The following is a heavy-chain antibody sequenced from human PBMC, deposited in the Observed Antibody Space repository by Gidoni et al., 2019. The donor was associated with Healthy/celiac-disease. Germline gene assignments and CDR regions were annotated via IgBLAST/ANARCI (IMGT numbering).Heavy chain of an antibody. CDR2: IKSKTDGGTT. D-gene: IGHD1-26*01. V-gene: IGHV3-15*01. J-gene: IGHJ2*01. CDR1: GFTFSNAW. Sequence: EVQLVESGGGLVKPGGSLRLSCAASGFTFSNAWMSWVRQAPGKGLEWVGRIKSKTDGGTTDYAAPVKGRFTISRDDSKNTLYLQMNSLKTEDTAVYYCTGRGSYYFWGDLWGRGTLVTVSS. CDR3: TGRGSYYFWGDL.